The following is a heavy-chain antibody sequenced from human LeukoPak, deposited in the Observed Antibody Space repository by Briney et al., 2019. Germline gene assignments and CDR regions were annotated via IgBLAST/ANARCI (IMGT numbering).Heavy chain of an antibody. V-gene: IGHV4-30-2*01. Sequence: SQTLSLTCTVSGGSISSGSYYWSWIRQPAGKGLEWIGYIYDTGSTYYNPSFKTRVTISMDRSKNQFSLKLSSVTAADTAVYYCARVTGDSNGYKSPSLDYWGQGTLVTVSS. CDR3: ARVTGDSNGYKSPSLDY. CDR2: IYDTGST. J-gene: IGHJ4*02. CDR1: GGSISSGSYY. D-gene: IGHD5-18*01.